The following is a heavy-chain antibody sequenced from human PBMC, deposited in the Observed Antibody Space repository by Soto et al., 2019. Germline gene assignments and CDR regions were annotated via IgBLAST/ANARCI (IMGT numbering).Heavy chain of an antibody. V-gene: IGHV3-48*01. J-gene: IGHJ4*02. D-gene: IGHD1-1*01. CDR1: GFTFSTYS. CDR3: ARVGSGTTDY. Sequence: VQLVESGGGLVQPGGSLRLSCAASGFTFSTYSMNWVRQAPGKGLEWVSYISSSSSTIYYADSVKGRFTISRDNAKNSLYLQMNSLRAEDTAVYYCARVGSGTTDYWGQGTLVTVSS. CDR2: ISSSSSTI.